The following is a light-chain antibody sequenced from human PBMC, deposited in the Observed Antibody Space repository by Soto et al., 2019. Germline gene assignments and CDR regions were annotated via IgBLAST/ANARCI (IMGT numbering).Light chain of an antibody. Sequence: EIVLTQSPGTLSLSPGERATLSCRASQSVSRSYLAWYQQKPGQAPRLLIYGASSRASGIPDRFSGSGSGTDFTLTISRLEREDFAVYYCQQYGSSPYTFGQGTKLEIK. CDR1: QSVSRSY. CDR3: QQYGSSPYT. CDR2: GAS. V-gene: IGKV3-20*01. J-gene: IGKJ2*01.